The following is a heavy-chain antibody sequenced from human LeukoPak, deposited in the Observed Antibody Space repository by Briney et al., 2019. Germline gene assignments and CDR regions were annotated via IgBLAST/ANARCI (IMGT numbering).Heavy chain of an antibody. CDR2: INHSGST. CDR1: GFTFSSYS. CDR3: ARVWVRDYGGNLYYYGMDV. D-gene: IGHD4-23*01. J-gene: IGHJ6*02. V-gene: IGHV4-34*01. Sequence: GSLRLSCAASGFTFSSYSMNWVRQPPGKGLEWIGEINHSGSTNYNPSLKSRVTISVDTSKNQFSLKLSSVTAADTAVYYCARVWVRDYGGNLYYYGMDVWGQGTTVTVSS.